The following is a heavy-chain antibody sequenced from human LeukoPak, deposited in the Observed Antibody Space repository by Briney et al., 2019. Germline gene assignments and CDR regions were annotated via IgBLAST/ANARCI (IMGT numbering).Heavy chain of an antibody. CDR3: AKGTTGSYSSGWYGFPFDY. Sequence: GGSLRLSCAASGFTFSSYGLSWVRQAPGKGLEWVSGISGSGGSTNYADSVKGRFTISRDNSNNTVYLQMNSLRVEDTAIYYCAKGTTGSYSSGWYGFPFDYWGQGTLVTFSS. CDR2: ISGSGGST. V-gene: IGHV3-23*01. CDR1: GFTFSSYG. D-gene: IGHD6-19*01. J-gene: IGHJ4*02.